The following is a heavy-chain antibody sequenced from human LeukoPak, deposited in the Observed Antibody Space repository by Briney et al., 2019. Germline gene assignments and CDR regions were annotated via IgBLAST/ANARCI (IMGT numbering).Heavy chain of an antibody. CDR2: INHSGST. J-gene: IGHJ4*02. CDR1: GGSFSGYY. V-gene: IGHV4-34*01. D-gene: IGHD4-23*01. CDR3: ARDLRWYPDY. Sequence: SETVSLTCAVYGGSFSGYYWSWIRQPPGKGLEWIGEINHSGSTNYNPSLKSRVTISVDTSKNQFSLKLSSVTAADTAVYYCARDLRWYPDYWGQGTLVTVSS.